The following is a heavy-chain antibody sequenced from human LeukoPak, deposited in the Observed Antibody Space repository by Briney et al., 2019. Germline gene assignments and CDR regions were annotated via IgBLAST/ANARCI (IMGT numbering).Heavy chain of an antibody. CDR2: IYYTGST. CDR1: GGSISSGDYY. J-gene: IGHJ4*02. V-gene: IGHV4-30-4*01. D-gene: IGHD3-10*01. CDR3: ARGISYGPSEMVRGVDFDY. Sequence: SETLSLTCTVSGGSISSGDYYWSGLRQPPGKGLERIGYIYYTGSTSYSPSLKSRVNISVDTSKNQFSLKLSSVTAADTSVYYCARGISYGPSEMVRGVDFDYWGQGTLVTVSS.